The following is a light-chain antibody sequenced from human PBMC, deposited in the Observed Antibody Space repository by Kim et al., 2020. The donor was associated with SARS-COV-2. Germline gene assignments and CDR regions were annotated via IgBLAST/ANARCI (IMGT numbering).Light chain of an antibody. V-gene: IGLV1-40*01. CDR3: QSYDSSLSGSYV. Sequence: FTISCTGSSSNIGAGYDVHWYQQLPGTAPKLLIYGNSNRPSGVPDRFSGSKSGTSASLAITGLQAEDEADYYCQSYDSSLSGSYVFGTGTKVTVL. CDR1: SSNIGAGYD. CDR2: GNS. J-gene: IGLJ1*01.